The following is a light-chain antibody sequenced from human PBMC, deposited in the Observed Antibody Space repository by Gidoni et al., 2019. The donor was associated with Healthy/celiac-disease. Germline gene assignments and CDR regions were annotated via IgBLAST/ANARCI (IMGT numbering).Light chain of an antibody. J-gene: IGKJ2*04. CDR2: AAS. Sequence: DIQMTQSPSSLSASVGDRVTITCRASQSISSYLNWYQQKPGKAPKLLIYAASSSQSGVPSRFSGSGSGTDFTITISSLQPEDFATYYCQQSYSTPGSFGQGTKLEIK. CDR1: QSISSY. CDR3: QQSYSTPGS. V-gene: IGKV1-39*01.